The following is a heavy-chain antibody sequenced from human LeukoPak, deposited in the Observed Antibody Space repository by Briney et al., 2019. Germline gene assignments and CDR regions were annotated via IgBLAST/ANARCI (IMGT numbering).Heavy chain of an antibody. CDR3: ARDLLGASKLLWFGELLYDAMGFDY. J-gene: IGHJ4*02. CDR2: INPNSGGT. V-gene: IGHV1-2*02. D-gene: IGHD3-10*01. Sequence: GASVKVSCKASGYTFTGYYMHWVRQAPGQGLEWMGWINPNSGGTNYAQKFQGRVTMTRDTSISTAYMELSRLRSDDTAVYYCARDLLGASKLLWFGELLYDAMGFDYWGQGTLVTVSS. CDR1: GYTFTGYY.